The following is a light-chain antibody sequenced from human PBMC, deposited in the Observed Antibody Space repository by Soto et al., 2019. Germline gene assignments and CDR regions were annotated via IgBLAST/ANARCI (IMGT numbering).Light chain of an antibody. CDR1: QSISSY. CDR3: QQSYSTPFT. V-gene: IGKV1-39*01. Sequence: DIQMTQSPSSLSASVGDRVTITCRASQSISSYLNWYQQKPGKAPKLLIYAASSLQSGVPSRFSGSGSGTDFTLTISSLQPEDFATYYCQQSYSTPFTFGPGTKGDSK. CDR2: AAS. J-gene: IGKJ3*01.